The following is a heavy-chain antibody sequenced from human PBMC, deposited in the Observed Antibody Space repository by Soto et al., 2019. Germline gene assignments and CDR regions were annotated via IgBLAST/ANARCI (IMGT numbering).Heavy chain of an antibody. CDR2: INAGNGNT. V-gene: IGHV1-3*01. CDR3: AREGPDSSGWPPAGY. D-gene: IGHD6-19*01. CDR1: GYTFTSYA. Sequence: QVQLVQSGAEVKKPGASVKVSCKASGYTFTSYAMHWVRQAPGQRLEWMGWINAGNGNTKYSQKFQGRVTITRDTSASTAYMELSSLRSEDTAVYYCAREGPDSSGWPPAGYWGQGTLVTVSS. J-gene: IGHJ4*02.